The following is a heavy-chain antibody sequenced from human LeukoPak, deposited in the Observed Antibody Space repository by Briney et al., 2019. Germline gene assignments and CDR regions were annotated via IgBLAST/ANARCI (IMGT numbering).Heavy chain of an antibody. V-gene: IGHV3-23*01. CDR2: MSGRDDKT. D-gene: IGHD3-22*01. J-gene: IGHJ4*02. CDR1: GFTFSAYA. CDR3: ARVAYDSYGHYYHDYFDY. Sequence: GGSLRLSCAASGFTFSAYAMTWVRQAPGKGLEWVSSMSGRDDKTYYTDSAKGRFTISRDNSGNTLYLQMNSLRAEDTALYYCARVAYDSYGHYYHDYFDYWGQGTLVTVSS.